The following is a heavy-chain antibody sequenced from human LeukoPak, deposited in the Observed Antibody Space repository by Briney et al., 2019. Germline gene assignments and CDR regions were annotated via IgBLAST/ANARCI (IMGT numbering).Heavy chain of an antibody. CDR1: GGSISSSSYY. Sequence: TSETLSLTCTVSGGSISSSSYYWGWIRQPPGKGLEWIGRIYYSGSTYYNPSLKSRVTISVDTSKNQFSLKLRSVTAADTAVYYCARDYYDFWSGYYLVFDYWGQGTLVTVSS. V-gene: IGHV4-39*01. J-gene: IGHJ4*02. CDR3: ARDYYDFWSGYYLVFDY. CDR2: IYYSGST. D-gene: IGHD3-3*01.